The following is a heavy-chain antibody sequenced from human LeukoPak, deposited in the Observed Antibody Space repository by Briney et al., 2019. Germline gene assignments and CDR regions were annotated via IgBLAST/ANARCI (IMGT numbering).Heavy chain of an antibody. J-gene: IGHJ2*01. CDR1: GYTLTELS. V-gene: IGHV1-24*01. CDR2: FDPEDGET. D-gene: IGHD6-13*01. Sequence: GASVKVSCKVSGYTLTELSMHWVRQAPGKGLEWMGGFDPEDGETIYAQKFQGRVTMTEDTSTDTAYMELSSLRSEDTAVYYCATYSSSWYGIVSYFDLWGRGTLSLSPQ. CDR3: ATYSSSWYGIVSYFDL.